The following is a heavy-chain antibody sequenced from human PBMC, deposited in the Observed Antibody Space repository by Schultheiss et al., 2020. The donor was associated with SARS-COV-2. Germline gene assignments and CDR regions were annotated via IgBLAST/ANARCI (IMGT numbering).Heavy chain of an antibody. Sequence: GASLKISCAASGFTFSGSAMHWVRQASGKGLEWVGRIRSKANSYATAYAASVKGRFTISRDDSKNTAYLQMNSLKTEDTAVYYCTRPSVVPAAMGYWGQGTLVTVSS. D-gene: IGHD2-2*01. CDR3: TRPSVVPAAMGY. CDR1: GFTFSGSA. CDR2: IRSKANSYAT. J-gene: IGHJ4*02. V-gene: IGHV3-73*01.